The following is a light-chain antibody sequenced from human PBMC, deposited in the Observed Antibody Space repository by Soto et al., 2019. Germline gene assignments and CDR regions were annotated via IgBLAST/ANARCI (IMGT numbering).Light chain of an antibody. J-gene: IGKJ2*01. CDR3: LQGTHWPRMYT. Sequence: DVVMTQSPLSLPVTLGQPASISCRSSQSLVYSDGNTYLNWFQQTPGQSPRRLISKVSNRDSRVPDRLSDSGAGSDFTLNIRRVEAEDVGVYYCLQGTHWPRMYTFGQGTKLEIK. CDR1: QSLVYSDGNTY. CDR2: KVS. V-gene: IGKV2-30*01.